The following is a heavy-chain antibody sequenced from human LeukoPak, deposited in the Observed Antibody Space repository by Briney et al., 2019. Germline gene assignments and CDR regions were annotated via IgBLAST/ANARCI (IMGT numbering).Heavy chain of an antibody. CDR3: ASLAGTVLDDAFDI. J-gene: IGHJ3*02. CDR1: GYTFTGYY. Sequence: ASVKVSCKASGYTFTGYYMHWVRQAPGQGLEWMGIINPSGGTTSYAQEFQGRVTMTRDTSTSTVYMELSSLRSEDTAVYYCASLAGTVLDDAFDIWDQGTMVTVSS. D-gene: IGHD6-19*01. CDR2: INPSGGTT. V-gene: IGHV1-46*01.